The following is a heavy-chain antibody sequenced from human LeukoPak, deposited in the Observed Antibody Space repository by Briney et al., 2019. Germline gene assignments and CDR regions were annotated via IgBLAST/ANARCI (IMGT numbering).Heavy chain of an antibody. CDR2: IYYSGST. CDR1: GGSISSSSYY. V-gene: IGHV4-61*01. J-gene: IGHJ4*02. Sequence: SETLSLTCTVSGGSISSSSYYWSWIRQPPGKGLEWIGYIYYSGSTNYNPSLKSRVTISVDTSKNQFSLKLSSVTAADTAVYYCARYPFDYWGQGTLVTVSS. CDR3: ARYPFDY.